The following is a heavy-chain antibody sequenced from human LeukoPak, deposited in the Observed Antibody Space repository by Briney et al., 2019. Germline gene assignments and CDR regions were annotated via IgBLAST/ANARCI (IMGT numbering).Heavy chain of an antibody. CDR1: GFSFSSYG. Sequence: PGRSLRLSCAASGFSFSSYGMHWVRQAPGKGLEWVAIIWYDGSNKYYADSVKGRFTISRDNSKNTLHLQMDSLRAEDTAMYYCARDSGYDPENTMIGSYFDYWGQGTLVTVSS. D-gene: IGHD5-12*01. CDR3: ARDSGYDPENTMIGSYFDY. V-gene: IGHV3-33*01. CDR2: IWYDGSNK. J-gene: IGHJ4*02.